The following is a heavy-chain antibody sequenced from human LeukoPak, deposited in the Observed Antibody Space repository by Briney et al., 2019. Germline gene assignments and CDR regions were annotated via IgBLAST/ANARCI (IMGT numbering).Heavy chain of an antibody. CDR1: GYSISSGYY. CDR2: MYHSGST. V-gene: IGHV4-38-2*02. Sequence: PSETLSLTCTVSGYSISSGYYWGWIRQPPGKGLEWIGSMYHSGSTYYNPSLKSRVTISVNTSKNQFSLKLSSVAAADTAVYYCAREDIEAAAGTFDPWGQGTLVTVSS. D-gene: IGHD6-13*01. J-gene: IGHJ5*02. CDR3: AREDIEAAAGTFDP.